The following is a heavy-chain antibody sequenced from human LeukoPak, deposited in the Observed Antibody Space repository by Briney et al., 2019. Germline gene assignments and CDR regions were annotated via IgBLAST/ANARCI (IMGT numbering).Heavy chain of an antibody. Sequence: PGGSLRLSCAAPGFTFSSYWMSWVRRAPGKGLEWVANIKQDGSEKYYVDSVKGRFTISRDNARNSLYLQMNSLRAEDTAVYYCARDYLDSSSWYVWGYFDYWGQGTLVTVSS. V-gene: IGHV3-7*01. J-gene: IGHJ4*02. CDR3: ARDYLDSSSWYVWGYFDY. D-gene: IGHD6-13*01. CDR2: IKQDGSEK. CDR1: GFTFSSYW.